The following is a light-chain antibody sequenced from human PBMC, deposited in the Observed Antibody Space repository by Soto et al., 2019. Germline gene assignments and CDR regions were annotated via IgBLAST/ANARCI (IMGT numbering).Light chain of an antibody. CDR1: QSVSNSY. CDR2: GAS. Sequence: ILLTQSPGTLSLSPGERATLSCRASQSVSNSYLAWYQQKPAQAPMLLIYGASSRATGIPDRFSSSGWGTEVFPPIIRLQDEDDVVDYCQQYGSSPLAFGQGTKVDIK. J-gene: IGKJ1*01. V-gene: IGKV3-20*01. CDR3: QQYGSSPLA.